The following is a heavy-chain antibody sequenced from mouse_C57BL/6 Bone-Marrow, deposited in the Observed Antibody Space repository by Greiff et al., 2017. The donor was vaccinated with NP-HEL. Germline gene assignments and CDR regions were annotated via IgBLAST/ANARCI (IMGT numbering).Heavy chain of an antibody. Sequence: VKLMESGAELARPGASVKLSCKASGYTFTSYGISWVKQRTGQGLEWIGEIYPRSGNTYYNEKFKGKATLTADKSSSTAYMELRSLTSEDSAVYFCAYGYDGYFDVGGTGTTVTVSS. J-gene: IGHJ1*03. CDR3: AYGYDGYFDV. CDR1: GYTFTSYG. D-gene: IGHD2-2*01. CDR2: IYPRSGNT. V-gene: IGHV1-81*01.